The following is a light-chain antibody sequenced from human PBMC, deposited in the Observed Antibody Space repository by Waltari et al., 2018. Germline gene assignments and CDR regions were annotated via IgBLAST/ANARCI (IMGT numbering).Light chain of an antibody. J-gene: IGLJ2*01. CDR3: CSYAGSYTSL. Sequence: QSALTQPRSVSGSPGQSVTISCTGSREDFGTYDYVSWYQHHPGEAPKLIIHDVFKRPSGVPNRFSGSKSGNTASLTISGLQADDEADYYCCSYAGSYTSLFGGGTKLTVL. V-gene: IGLV2-11*01. CDR2: DVF. CDR1: REDFGTYDY.